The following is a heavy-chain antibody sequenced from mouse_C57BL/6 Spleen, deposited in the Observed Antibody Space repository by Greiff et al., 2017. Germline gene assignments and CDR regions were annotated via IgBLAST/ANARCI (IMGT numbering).Heavy chain of an antibody. V-gene: IGHV3-6*01. J-gene: IGHJ4*01. Sequence: EVQLQESGPGLVHPSQSLSLTCSVPGYSITSGYYWNWIRQFPGNKLEWMGYISYDGSNNYNPSLKIRISITRDTSKNQFFLKLNSVTTEDTATYYCARSITTVGYYAMDYWGQGTSVTVSS. CDR3: ARSITTVGYYAMDY. D-gene: IGHD1-1*01. CDR2: ISYDGSN. CDR1: GYSITSGYY.